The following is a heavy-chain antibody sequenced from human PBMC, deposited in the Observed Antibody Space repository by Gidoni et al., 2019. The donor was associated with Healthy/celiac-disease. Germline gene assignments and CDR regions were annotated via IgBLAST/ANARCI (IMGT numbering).Heavy chain of an antibody. CDR2: IYTSGSP. CDR3: AREERASGYEVWDAFDI. J-gene: IGHJ3*02. V-gene: IGHV4-61*02. Sequence: QVQLQDSGPRLVQPSPTLSLTCTVSGGSIGSGSYYGSWIRQPAGKGLEWIGRIYTSGSPNYNPSLKSRVTISVDTSKNQFYLKLSSVTAADTAVYYWAREERASGYEVWDAFDIWGQGTMVTVSS. CDR1: GGSIGSGSYY. D-gene: IGHD5-12*01.